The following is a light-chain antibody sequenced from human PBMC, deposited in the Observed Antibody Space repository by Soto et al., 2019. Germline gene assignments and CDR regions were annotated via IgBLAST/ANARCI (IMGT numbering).Light chain of an antibody. V-gene: IGKV1-5*03. J-gene: IGKJ5*01. Sequence: DLQMTQSPSTLSASVGDRVTITCRASQSISSWLAWYQQKPGKAPNLLIYKASSLESGVPSRFSGSGSGTEFTLTISSLQPDDFATYYCQQYNSYPTFGHGTRLEIK. CDR3: QQYNSYPT. CDR2: KAS. CDR1: QSISSW.